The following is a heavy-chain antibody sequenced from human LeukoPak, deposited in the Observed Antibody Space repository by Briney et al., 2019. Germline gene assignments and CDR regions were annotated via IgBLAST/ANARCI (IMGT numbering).Heavy chain of an antibody. Sequence: GGSLSLSCAAAAFTFSSYSMNWVRQATGKGLEWVSYISSSSSTIYYADSVKGRFTISRDNAKNSLYLQMNSLRAEDTAVYYCAREISLDYWGQGTLVTVSS. CDR1: AFTFSSYS. CDR2: ISSSSSTI. J-gene: IGHJ4*02. V-gene: IGHV3-48*01. D-gene: IGHD3-3*02. CDR3: AREISLDY.